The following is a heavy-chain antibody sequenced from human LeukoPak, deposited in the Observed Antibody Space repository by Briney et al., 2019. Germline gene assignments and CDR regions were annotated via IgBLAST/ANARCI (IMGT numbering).Heavy chain of an antibody. V-gene: IGHV4-34*01. CDR3: ARSSWYFNYYYGMDV. CDR1: GGSFSGYY. D-gene: IGHD6-13*01. CDR2: INHSGST. J-gene: IGHJ6*02. Sequence: SETLSLTCAVYGGSFSGYYWSWIRQPPGKGLEWIGEINHSGSTNYNPSLKSRVTISVDTSKNQFSLKLSSVTAADTAVYYCARSSWYFNYYYGMDVWGQGTTVTVSS.